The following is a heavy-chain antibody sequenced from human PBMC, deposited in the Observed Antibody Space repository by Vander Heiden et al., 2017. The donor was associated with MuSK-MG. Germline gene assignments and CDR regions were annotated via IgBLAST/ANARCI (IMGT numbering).Heavy chain of an antibody. CDR2: ISPDGNKK. CDR1: GLTIKTYW. V-gene: IGHV3-7*01. D-gene: IGHD2-15*01. CDR3: AREELKWWWSNLYSQAFDM. Sequence: EEKLVESGGGLVQPGGSLRLSCSGSGLTIKTYWMAWVRQAPGKGLQWVATISPDGNKKYYVDSMKGRFTISRDTAKNSVYLQMDSLRVEDTALYYCAREELKWWWSNLYSQAFDMWGQGTMGTVSS. J-gene: IGHJ3*02.